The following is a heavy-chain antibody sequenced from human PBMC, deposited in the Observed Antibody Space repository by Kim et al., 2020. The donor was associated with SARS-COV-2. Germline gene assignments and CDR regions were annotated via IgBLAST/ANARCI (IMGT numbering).Heavy chain of an antibody. J-gene: IGHJ4*02. Sequence: YADSVKGRFTISRDNSKNTLYLQMNSLRAEDTAVYYCARSDSSGYYYENYWGQGTLVTVSS. V-gene: IGHV3-23*01. D-gene: IGHD3-22*01. CDR3: ARSDSSGYYYENY.